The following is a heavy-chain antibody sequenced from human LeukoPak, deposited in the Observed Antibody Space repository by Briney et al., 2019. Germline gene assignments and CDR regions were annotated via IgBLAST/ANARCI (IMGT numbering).Heavy chain of an antibody. Sequence: GGSLRLSCAASGFSFSSDWMSWVRQVPGKGLEWVANIKQDGSETYYVDSVKGRFTISRGNAKNSLYLHMNSLRAEDSAVYYCARDTSPLDYYDSSAYYDAYDIWGQGTTVIVSS. D-gene: IGHD3-22*01. CDR2: IKQDGSET. CDR3: ARDTSPLDYYDSSAYYDAYDI. CDR1: GFSFSSDW. V-gene: IGHV3-7*01. J-gene: IGHJ3*02.